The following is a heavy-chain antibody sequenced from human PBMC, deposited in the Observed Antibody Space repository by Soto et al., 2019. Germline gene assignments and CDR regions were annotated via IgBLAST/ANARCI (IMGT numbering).Heavy chain of an antibody. CDR1: GYRFTSYG. CDR3: AREDTIYGVHMMNWFDS. V-gene: IGHV1-18*01. D-gene: IGHD3-3*01. J-gene: IGHJ5*01. CDR2: ISIYNGNT. Sequence: AAVKVSCKASGYRFTSYGINWVRQAPGQGLQWMGWISIYNGNTRYAQNFQGRVTLTRDTSTNTTYMDLRTLTSDDTAVYYCAREDTIYGVHMMNWFDSWGQGPLVTVPP.